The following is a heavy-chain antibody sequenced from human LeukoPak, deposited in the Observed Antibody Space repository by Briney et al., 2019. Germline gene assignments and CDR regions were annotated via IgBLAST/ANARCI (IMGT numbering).Heavy chain of an antibody. J-gene: IGHJ5*02. CDR2: INSGAGTT. CDR1: GFTFSSYA. V-gene: IGHV3-23*01. Sequence: PGGSLRLSCAASGFTFSSYAMSWVRQVPGKRLEWVSAINSGAGTTGYADSVKGRFTISRVNSKSTIYLQMNSLRAEDTAIYYCAKDLEQSYSGWSTSYDAWGQGTLVTVSS. CDR3: AKDLEQSYSGWSTSYDA. D-gene: IGHD6-19*01.